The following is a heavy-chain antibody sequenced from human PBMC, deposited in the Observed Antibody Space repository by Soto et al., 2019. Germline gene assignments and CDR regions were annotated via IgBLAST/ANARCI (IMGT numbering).Heavy chain of an antibody. CDR1: GYTFSNYW. CDR2: IYPGDSDT. CDR3: ARLRGELQLSYFDY. V-gene: IGHV5-51*01. Sequence: GESLKISCKGSGYTFSNYWIGWVRQMPGKGLEWMGIIYPGDSDTRYSPSFQGQVTISAGKSIRTAYLQWSSLKASDTAMYYCARLRGELQLSYFDYWGQGTLVTVSS. J-gene: IGHJ4*02. D-gene: IGHD1-26*01.